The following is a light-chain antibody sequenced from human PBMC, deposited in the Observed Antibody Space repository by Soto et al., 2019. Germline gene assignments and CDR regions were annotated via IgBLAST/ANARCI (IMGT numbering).Light chain of an antibody. V-gene: IGLV1-44*01. CDR3: AAWDDSPNGGDV. CDR1: SSNIGSNT. J-gene: IGLJ1*01. Sequence: QAVVTQPPSASGTPGQRVTISCSGSSSNIGSNTVNWYQQLPGTAPKLLIYSNNQRPSGVPDRFSGSKSGTSASLAISGLQSEDEADYYCAAWDDSPNGGDVFGTGTKVTVL. CDR2: SNN.